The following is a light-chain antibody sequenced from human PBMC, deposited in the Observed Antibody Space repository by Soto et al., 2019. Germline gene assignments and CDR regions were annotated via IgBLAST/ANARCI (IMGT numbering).Light chain of an antibody. J-gene: IGKJ1*01. V-gene: IGKV1-5*01. CDR1: QSISNW. CDR3: QQYNSYS. CDR2: HAS. Sequence: DIQMPQSPSTLPASVGDRVTITCRASQSISNWLAWFQQTPGTAPKLLIYHASTLESGVPSRFSGSGSGNEFTLTISSLQPDDFATYDSQQYNSYSFGQGTNVEIK.